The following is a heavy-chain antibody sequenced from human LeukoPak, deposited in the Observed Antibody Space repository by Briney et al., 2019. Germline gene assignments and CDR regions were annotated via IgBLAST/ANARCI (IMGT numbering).Heavy chain of an antibody. CDR1: GGTFSSYA. D-gene: IGHD5-12*01. J-gene: IGHJ3*01. CDR3: ARDHAVGGYDLTGG. CDR2: IIPIFGTA. Sequence: SVKVSCKASGGTFSSYAISWVRQAPGQGLEWMGGIIPIFGTANYAQKFQGRVTITADESTSTAYMELSSLRSEGTAVYYCARDHAVGGYDLTGGWGQGTMVTVSS. V-gene: IGHV1-69*01.